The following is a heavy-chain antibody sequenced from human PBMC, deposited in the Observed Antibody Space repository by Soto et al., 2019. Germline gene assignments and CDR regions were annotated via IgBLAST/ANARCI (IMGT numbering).Heavy chain of an antibody. CDR3: AKDRVSEQTSVSPQDH. CDR2: ISNDGTNT. V-gene: IGHV3-30*18. J-gene: IGHJ4*02. Sequence: QVQLVESGGGVVQPGRSLRLSCAASGFTFSGYGMHWVRQAPGKGLEWVAVISNDGTNTYYVDSVKGRFTISRDNSKNTLDLQMNSLRAEDTAVYYCAKDRVSEQTSVSPQDHWGQGTLFTVSS. D-gene: IGHD2-2*01. CDR1: GFTFSGYG.